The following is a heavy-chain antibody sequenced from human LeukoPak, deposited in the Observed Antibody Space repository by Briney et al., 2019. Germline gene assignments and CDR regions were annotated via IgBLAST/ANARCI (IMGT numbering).Heavy chain of an antibody. CDR3: AREPYYDFWSGYYEDMDV. D-gene: IGHD3-3*01. J-gene: IGHJ6*03. CDR1: GGSISSGDYY. V-gene: IGHV4-30-4*08. Sequence: SQTLSLTCTVSGGSISSGDYYWSWIRQPPGKGLEWIGYIYYSGSTYYNPSLKSRVTISVDTSKYQFSLKLSSVTAADTAVYYCAREPYYDFWSGYYEDMDVWGKGTTVTVPS. CDR2: IYYSGST.